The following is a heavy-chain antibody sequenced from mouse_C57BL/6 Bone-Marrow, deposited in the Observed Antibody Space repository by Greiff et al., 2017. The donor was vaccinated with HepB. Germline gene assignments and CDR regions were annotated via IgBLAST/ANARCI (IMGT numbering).Heavy chain of an antibody. CDR3: AKRESFLLSPVAY. J-gene: IGHJ3*01. CDR1: GFSLTSYG. CDR2: IWGGGST. V-gene: IGHV2-9*01. Sequence: VKLMESGAGLVAPSQSLSITCTASGFSLTSYGVDWVRQPPGKGLEWLGVIWGGGSTNYNSALMSRQSISKDNTKSQVFLQMNSLQTDDTAMYYCAKRESFLLSPVAYWGQGTLVTVSA. D-gene: IGHD1-3*01.